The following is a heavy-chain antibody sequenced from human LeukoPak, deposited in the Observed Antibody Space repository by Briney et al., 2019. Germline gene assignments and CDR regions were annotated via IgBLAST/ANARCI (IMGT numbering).Heavy chain of an antibody. CDR2: IFYTGST. CDR1: GGSISSSSYY. J-gene: IGHJ5*02. D-gene: IGHD1-14*01. CDR3: ARLNKPGWFDP. Sequence: PSETLSLTCTVSGGSISSSSYYWAWIRQPPGKGLEWIANIFYTGSTYYNPSLKSRVTISVDTSKNQFSLRLSSVTATDTAVYYCARLNKPGWFDPWGQGTLVTVSS. V-gene: IGHV4-39*01.